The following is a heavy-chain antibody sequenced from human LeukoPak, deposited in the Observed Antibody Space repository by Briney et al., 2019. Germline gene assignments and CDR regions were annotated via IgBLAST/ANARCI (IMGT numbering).Heavy chain of an antibody. CDR1: GYTFTGYY. Sequence: ASVKVSCKASGYTFTGYYMHWVRQAPGQGLEWMGWINPNSGGTKYAQKSRGRVTMTTDTSIRTAYMELSRLRSDDTAVYYCAKEYIAAAGYYFDYWGQGTLVTVSS. CDR2: INPNSGGT. CDR3: AKEYIAAAGYYFDY. J-gene: IGHJ4*02. D-gene: IGHD6-13*01. V-gene: IGHV1-2*02.